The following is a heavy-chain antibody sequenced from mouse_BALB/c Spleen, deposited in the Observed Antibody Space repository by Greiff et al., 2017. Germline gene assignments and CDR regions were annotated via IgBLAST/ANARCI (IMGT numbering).Heavy chain of an antibody. CDR3: AGSSYPFDY. V-gene: IGHV14-3*02. J-gene: IGHJ2*01. CDR1: GFNIKDTY. Sequence: EVQLQQSGAELVKPGASVKLSCTASGFNIKDTYMHWVKQRPEQGLEWIGRIDPANGNTKYDPKFQGKATITADASSNTAYLQLSSLTSEDTAVYDCAGSSYPFDYWGQGTTLTVSS. CDR2: IDPANGNT. D-gene: IGHD1-1*01.